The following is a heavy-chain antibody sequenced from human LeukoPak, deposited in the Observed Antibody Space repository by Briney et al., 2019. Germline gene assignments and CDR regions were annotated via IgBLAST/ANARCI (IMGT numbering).Heavy chain of an antibody. CDR2: IKQDGSEK. D-gene: IGHD6-13*01. J-gene: IGHJ4*02. Sequence: GGSLRLSCAASGFTFSSYSMNWVRQAPGKGLEWVANIKQDGSEKYYVDSVKGRFTISRDNAKNSLYLQMSSLRAEDTAVYYCARKLYSSSWYFDYWGQGTLVTVSS. V-gene: IGHV3-7*05. CDR1: GFTFSSYS. CDR3: ARKLYSSSWYFDY.